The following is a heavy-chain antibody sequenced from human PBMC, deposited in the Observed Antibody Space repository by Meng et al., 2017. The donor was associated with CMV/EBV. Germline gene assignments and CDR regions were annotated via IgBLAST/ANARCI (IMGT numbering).Heavy chain of an antibody. Sequence: SETLSLTCTVSGGSVSSGSYYWSWIRQPPGKGLEWIGYIYYSGSTNYNPSLKSRVTISVDTSKNQFSLKLSSVTAADTAVYYCARGGPAARYYYYYYGMDVWGQGTTVTVSS. CDR2: IYYSGST. V-gene: IGHV4-61*01. D-gene: IGHD2-2*01. CDR1: GGSVSSGSYY. CDR3: ARGGPAARYYYYYYGMDV. J-gene: IGHJ6*02.